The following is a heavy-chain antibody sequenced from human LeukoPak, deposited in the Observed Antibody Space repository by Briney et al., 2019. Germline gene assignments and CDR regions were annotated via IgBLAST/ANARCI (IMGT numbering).Heavy chain of an antibody. V-gene: IGHV4-4*07. J-gene: IGHJ4*02. CDR1: GGSISSYY. CDR3: ARGRIAAAGTGLRYFDY. Sequence: PPETLSLTCTVSGGSISSYYWSWIRQPAGKGLEWIGRIYTSGSTNYNPSLKSRVTMSVDTSKNQFSLKLSSVTAADTAVYYCARGRIAAAGTGLRYFDYWGQGTLVTVSS. CDR2: IYTSGST. D-gene: IGHD6-13*01.